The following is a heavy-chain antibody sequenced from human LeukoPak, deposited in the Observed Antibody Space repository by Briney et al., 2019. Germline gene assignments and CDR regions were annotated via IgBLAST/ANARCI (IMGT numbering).Heavy chain of an antibody. J-gene: IGHJ6*03. Sequence: GESLKISCKGSGYSFTSYWIGWVRQMPGKGLEWMGIIYPSDSDTRHSPSFQGQVTISADKSISTAYLQWSSLKASDTAMYYCARRTVAGLGSYYYYYMDVWGKGTTVTVSS. CDR3: ARRTVAGLGSYYYYYMDV. V-gene: IGHV5-51*01. CDR2: IYPSDSDT. CDR1: GYSFTSYW. D-gene: IGHD6-19*01.